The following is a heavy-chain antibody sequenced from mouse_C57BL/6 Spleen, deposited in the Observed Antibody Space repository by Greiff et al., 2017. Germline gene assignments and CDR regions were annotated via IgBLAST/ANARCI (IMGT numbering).Heavy chain of an antibody. D-gene: IGHD2-4*01. CDR3: ASTPLYYDYDGDAMDY. Sequence: QVQLQQSGAELAKPGASVKLSCKASGYTFTSYWMHWVKQRPGQGLEWIGYINPSSGYTKYNQKFKDKATLTADKSSSTAYMQLSSLTYEDSAVYCCASTPLYYDYDGDAMDYWGQGTSVTVSS. V-gene: IGHV1-7*01. CDR2: INPSSGYT. CDR1: GYTFTSYW. J-gene: IGHJ4*01.